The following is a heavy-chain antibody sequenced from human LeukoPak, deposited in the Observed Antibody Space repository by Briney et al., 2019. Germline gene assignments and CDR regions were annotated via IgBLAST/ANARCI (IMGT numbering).Heavy chain of an antibody. D-gene: IGHD6-19*01. V-gene: IGHV3-7*04. CDR2: IKRDGSEK. J-gene: IGHJ2*01. Sequence: PGGSLRLSCAASGFIFSRYWMTWVRQAPGKGLEWVANIKRDGSEKYYVGSMKGRFTISRDNAKNSLYLEMNSLRVEDTAVYYCARIYSSGWNWYFDLWGRGTLVTVSS. CDR3: ARIYSSGWNWYFDL. CDR1: GFIFSRYW.